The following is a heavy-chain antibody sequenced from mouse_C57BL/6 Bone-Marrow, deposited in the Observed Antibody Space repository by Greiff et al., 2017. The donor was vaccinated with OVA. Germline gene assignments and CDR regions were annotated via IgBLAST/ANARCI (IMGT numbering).Heavy chain of an antibody. D-gene: IGHD1-1*01. CDR1: GFNIKDDY. CDR2: IDPENGDT. CDR3: TTPLITTVVRRYFDV. V-gene: IGHV14-4*01. Sequence: EVQLQQSGAELVRPGASVKLSCTASGFNIKDDYMHWVKQRPEQGLEWIGWIDPENGDTEYASKFQGKATLTADTSSNTAYLQLSSLTSEDTAVYYCTTPLITTVVRRYFDVWGTGTTVTVSS. J-gene: IGHJ1*03.